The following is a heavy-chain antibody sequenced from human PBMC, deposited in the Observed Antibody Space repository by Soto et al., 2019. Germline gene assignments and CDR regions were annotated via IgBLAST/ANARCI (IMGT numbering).Heavy chain of an antibody. CDR3: ARREGYLVY. CDR2: IYYSVST. CDR1: SASISGYY. J-gene: IGHJ4*02. Sequence: SETLSLTGTVSSASISGYYLSWIRQPPGSALYCIGYIYYSVSTNXXPSLKSRXXMSVDTSKNQXSLKLTPMTAAYTAVFYCARREGYLVYWGPGALVTVSS. V-gene: IGHV4-59*08.